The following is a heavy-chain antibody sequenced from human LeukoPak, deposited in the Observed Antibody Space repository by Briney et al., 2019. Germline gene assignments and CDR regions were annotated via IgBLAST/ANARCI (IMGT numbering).Heavy chain of an antibody. Sequence: GGSLRLSCEASVFTFSNYAMNWDRQAPGKGLEWVSGIGGSGTTTYYADFVKGRFTISRDNSKNTLYLQMNSLRAEDTAVYYCAKDSSSSNYYYGMDVWGQGTTVTVSS. CDR3: AKDSSSSNYYYGMDV. CDR2: IGGSGTTT. D-gene: IGHD6-6*01. V-gene: IGHV3-23*01. CDR1: VFTFSNYA. J-gene: IGHJ6*02.